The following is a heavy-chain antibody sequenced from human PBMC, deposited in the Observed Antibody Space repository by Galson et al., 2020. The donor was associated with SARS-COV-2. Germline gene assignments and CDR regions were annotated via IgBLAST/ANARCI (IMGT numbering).Heavy chain of an antibody. Sequence: SETLSLTCAVYGGSFSGYYWSWIRQPPGKGLEWIGEINHSGSTNYNPSLKSRVTISVDTSKNQFSLKLSSVTAADTAVYYCARVRLHYSSRYRRLGVEDWFDPWGQGTLVTVSS. CDR2: INHSGST. V-gene: IGHV4-34*01. CDR3: ARVRLHYSSRYRRLGVEDWFDP. J-gene: IGHJ5*02. CDR1: GGSFSGYY. D-gene: IGHD6-25*01.